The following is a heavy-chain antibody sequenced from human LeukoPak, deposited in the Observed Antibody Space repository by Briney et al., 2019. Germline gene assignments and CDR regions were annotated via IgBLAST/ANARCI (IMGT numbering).Heavy chain of an antibody. J-gene: IGHJ3*02. CDR1: GFTFSSYS. CDR2: ISSSSSYI. Sequence: GGSLRLSCAASGFTFSSYSMNWVRQAPGKGLEWVSSISSSSSYIYYADSVKGRFTISRDNAKNSLYLQMNSLRAEDTAVYYCAREQEMATMPDAFDIWGQGTMVTVSS. V-gene: IGHV3-21*01. D-gene: IGHD5-24*01. CDR3: AREQEMATMPDAFDI.